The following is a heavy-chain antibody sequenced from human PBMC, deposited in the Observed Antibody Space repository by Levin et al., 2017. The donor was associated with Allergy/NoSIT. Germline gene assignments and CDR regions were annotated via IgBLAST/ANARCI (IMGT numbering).Heavy chain of an antibody. CDR1: GFSLTTSGMC. Sequence: QTLSLTCTFSGFSLTTSGMCVSWIRHPPGNALEWLARIDWDDDKYYSTSLKTRLTISRDTSKNQVVLTMTSMDPVDTATYYCARATNHYYGRGFDYWGQGTPVTVSS. D-gene: IGHD3-10*01. CDR2: IDWDDDK. CDR3: ARATNHYYGRGFDY. J-gene: IGHJ4*02. V-gene: IGHV2-70*11.